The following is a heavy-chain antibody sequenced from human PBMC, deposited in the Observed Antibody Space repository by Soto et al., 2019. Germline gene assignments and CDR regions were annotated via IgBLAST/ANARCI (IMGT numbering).Heavy chain of an antibody. D-gene: IGHD3-10*01. V-gene: IGHV1-3*05. CDR3: ASGSGGADY. J-gene: IGHJ4*02. CDR1: GYTFTSYA. CDR2: INAGNGNT. Sequence: QVQLVQSGAEEEKPGASVKVSCKASGYTFTSYAMHWVRQAPGQRLEWMGWINAGNGNTKYSQKFQGRATIPRDTCASAADRGLGSRRSEDTAVSGCASGSGGADYWGQGTPVTVSS.